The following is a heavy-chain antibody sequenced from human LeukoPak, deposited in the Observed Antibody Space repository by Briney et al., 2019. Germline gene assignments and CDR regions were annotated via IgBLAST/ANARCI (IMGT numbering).Heavy chain of an antibody. V-gene: IGHV4-59*01. J-gene: IGHJ3*02. CDR3: ARDFLGSRGFAFDI. Sequence: SETLSLTCTASGGSISSYYWSWIRQPPGKGLEWMGYIYYSGSTNYTPSLKSRVTISVDTSKNQFSLKLSSVTAADTAVYYCARDFLGSRGFAFDIWGQGTMVTVSS. CDR2: IYYSGST. CDR1: GGSISSYY. D-gene: IGHD2-15*01.